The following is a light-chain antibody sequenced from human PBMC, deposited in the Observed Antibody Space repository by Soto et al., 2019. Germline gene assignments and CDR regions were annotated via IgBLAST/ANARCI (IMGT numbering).Light chain of an antibody. Sequence: DIQMTQSPSSLSASVGDRVTITCRASQTISSYLNWYQQRPGKAPKLLIYSASNLQSGVPSRFSGSGSGTAFTLTISSLQPEDFATYSCQQSHSTPLTFGGGTKVEIK. J-gene: IGKJ4*01. CDR1: QTISSY. V-gene: IGKV1-39*01. CDR3: QQSHSTPLT. CDR2: SAS.